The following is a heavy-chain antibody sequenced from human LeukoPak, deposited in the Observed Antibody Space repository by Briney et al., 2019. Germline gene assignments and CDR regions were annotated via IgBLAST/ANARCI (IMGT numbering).Heavy chain of an antibody. CDR2: INHSGST. CDR1: GGSFSGYY. CDR3: ARGKRGYSSSWYDY. Sequence: SETLSLTCAVYGGSFSGYYWSWIRQPPGKGLECVGEINHSGSTNYNPSLKSRVTISVDTSKNQFSLKLSSVTAADTAVYYCARGKRGYSSSWYDYWGQGTLVTVSS. D-gene: IGHD6-13*01. J-gene: IGHJ4*02. V-gene: IGHV4-34*01.